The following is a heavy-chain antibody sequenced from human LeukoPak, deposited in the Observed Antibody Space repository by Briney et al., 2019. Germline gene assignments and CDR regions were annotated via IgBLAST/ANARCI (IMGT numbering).Heavy chain of an antibody. CDR1: GGSFSGYY. J-gene: IGHJ4*02. CDR3: ARGPLVVVPADNYFDY. V-gene: IGHV4-34*01. D-gene: IGHD2-2*01. Sequence: PSETLSLTCAVYGGSFSGYYWSWIRQPPGKGLDWIGEINHSGSTNYNPSLKSRVTISVDTSKNQFSLKLSSVTAADTDVYYCARGPLVVVPADNYFDYWGQGTLVTVSS. CDR2: INHSGST.